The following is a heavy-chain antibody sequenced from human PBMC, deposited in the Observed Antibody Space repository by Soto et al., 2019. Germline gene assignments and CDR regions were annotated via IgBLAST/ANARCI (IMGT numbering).Heavy chain of an antibody. V-gene: IGHV1-46*01. D-gene: IGHD6-19*01. CDR1: GYTFTSYC. CDR3: AREAGAFDY. Sequence: QVQLVQSGAEVKMPRASVKVSCKASGYTFTSYCMHWVRQAPGQGLEWMGIINPSGGSTSYAQKFQGRVTMTRETSTSTVYMDLSSLRSEDTAVYYCAREAGAFDYWGQGTLVTVSS. J-gene: IGHJ4*02. CDR2: INPSGGST.